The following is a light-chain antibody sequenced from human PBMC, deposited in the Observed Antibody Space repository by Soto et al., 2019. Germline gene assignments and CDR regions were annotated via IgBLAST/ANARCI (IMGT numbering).Light chain of an antibody. V-gene: IGLV2-14*01. CDR1: SSDVGAHDF. Sequence: QSALTQPASVSGSPGQSITISCSGTSSDVGAHDFVSWYQHHPDKAPKVITFEVTKRPSGVSDRFSGSKTGNTASLTISGLQAEDEADYYCNSYTLSKTVIFGGGTKLTVL. J-gene: IGLJ2*01. CDR3: NSYTLSKTVI. CDR2: EVT.